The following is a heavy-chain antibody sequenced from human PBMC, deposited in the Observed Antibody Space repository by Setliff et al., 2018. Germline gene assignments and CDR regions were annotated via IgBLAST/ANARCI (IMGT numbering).Heavy chain of an antibody. CDR2: IYYSGST. CDR1: GGSISSGNYY. D-gene: IGHD1-26*01. V-gene: IGHV4-39*01. J-gene: IGHJ4*02. CDR3: ARLGATVKRGYFDF. Sequence: TLSLTCRVSGGSISSGNYYWGLIRQPPGKGLEWVATIYYSGSTYSNPSLKSRLIISVDAPDNQFSVKLSSVTAADTAVYYCARLGATVKRGYFDFWGQGTLVTVSS.